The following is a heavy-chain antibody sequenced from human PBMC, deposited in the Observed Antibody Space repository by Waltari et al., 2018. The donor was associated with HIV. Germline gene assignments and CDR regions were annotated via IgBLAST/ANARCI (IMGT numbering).Heavy chain of an antibody. CDR3: LMEGYYYGMDV. J-gene: IGHJ6*02. D-gene: IGHD2-8*01. V-gene: IGHV4-38-2*01. CDR2: ISHSGNT. CDR1: GSSLGSHYY. Sequence: QLQLQESGPGLVKPSETLSLTCSVSGSSLGSHYYSGWVRQPPVKGREWIATISHSGNTYYNPSIKNRVTISADTSKNQFALKLSSVTATDTAVYYCLMEGYYYGMDVWGQGTTVTVSS.